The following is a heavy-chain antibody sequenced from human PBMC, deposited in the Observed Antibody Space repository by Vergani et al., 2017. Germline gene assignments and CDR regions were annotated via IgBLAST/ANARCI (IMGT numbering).Heavy chain of an antibody. CDR1: GFTFSDHY. V-gene: IGHV3-72*01. D-gene: IGHD1-26*01. J-gene: IGHJ4*02. Sequence: EVQLVESGGGLVQPGGSLRLSCAASGFTFSDHYMDWVRQAPGKGLEWVGRTRNKANSYNTEYAASVKGRFTISRDDSKNSLYLQMNSLKTEDTAVYYCARDLVGATDYWGQGTLVTVSS. CDR3: ARDLVGATDY. CDR2: TRNKANSYNT.